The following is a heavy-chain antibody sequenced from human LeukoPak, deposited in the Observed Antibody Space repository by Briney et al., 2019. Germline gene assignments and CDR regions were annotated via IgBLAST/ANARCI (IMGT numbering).Heavy chain of an antibody. D-gene: IGHD3-10*01. CDR3: ASFGHESNYLDY. Sequence: ASVKVSRKSSAYNFTSNYMHRGRHPPGQGLEWMGWINHNSGGTNYAQKLQRWVATTMDTYISTAYMELSRLRSDDTAVYYCASFGHESNYLDYWGQGTLVTVSS. V-gene: IGHV1-2*04. CDR2: INHNSGGT. CDR1: AYNFTSNY. J-gene: IGHJ4*02.